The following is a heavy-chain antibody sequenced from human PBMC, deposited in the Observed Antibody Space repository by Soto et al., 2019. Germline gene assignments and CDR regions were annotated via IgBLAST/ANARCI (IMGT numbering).Heavy chain of an antibody. CDR1: GGSFSGYY. CDR3: ARVGYYDSSGYYLYYYYYGMDV. D-gene: IGHD3-22*01. CDR2: INHSGST. J-gene: IGHJ6*02. Sequence: PSETLSLTCAVYGGSFSGYYWSWIRQPPGKGLEWIGEINHSGSTNYNPSLKSRVTISVDTSKNQFSLKLSSVTAADTAVYYCARVGYYDSSGYYLYYYYYGMDVWGQGTTVTVSS. V-gene: IGHV4-34*01.